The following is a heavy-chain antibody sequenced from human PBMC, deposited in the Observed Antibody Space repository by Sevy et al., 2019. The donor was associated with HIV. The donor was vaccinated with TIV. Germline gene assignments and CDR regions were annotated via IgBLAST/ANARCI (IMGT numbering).Heavy chain of an antibody. Sequence: SETLSLTCAVYGGSFSGYYWSWIRQPPGKGLEWIGEINHSGSTNYNPSLKSRVTISVDTSKNQFSLKLSSVTAADTAVYYCARCDSAYCGGDCYSGAFDIWGQGTMVTVSS. D-gene: IGHD2-21*01. CDR1: GGSFSGYY. CDR2: INHSGST. CDR3: ARCDSAYCGGDCYSGAFDI. V-gene: IGHV4-34*01. J-gene: IGHJ3*02.